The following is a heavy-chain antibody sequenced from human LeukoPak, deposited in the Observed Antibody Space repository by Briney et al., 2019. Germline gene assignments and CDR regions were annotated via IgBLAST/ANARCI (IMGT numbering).Heavy chain of an antibody. CDR3: ARGGYCSGGSCRPILHY. CDR1: GYTFTSYA. J-gene: IGHJ4*02. V-gene: IGHV1-3*03. CDR2: INAGNGNT. D-gene: IGHD2-15*01. Sequence: ASVKVSCKASGYTFTSYATHWVRQAPGQRLEWMGWINAGNGNTKYSQEFQGRVTITRDTSASTAYMELSSLRSEDMAVYYCARGGYCSGGSCRPILHYWGQGTLVTVSS.